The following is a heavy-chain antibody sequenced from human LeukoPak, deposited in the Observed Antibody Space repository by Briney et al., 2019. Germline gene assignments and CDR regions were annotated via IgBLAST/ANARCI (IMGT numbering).Heavy chain of an antibody. CDR3: AKPVRAARLWNLFDP. J-gene: IGHJ5*02. CDR2: ISYDGSSK. V-gene: IGHV3-30*18. Sequence: PGRSLRLSCAASGFTFSSYGMHWGRQAPGKGLGRVAVISYDGSSKYYADSVKGRFTITRDNSKPTLYLQMNSLRREHTPVYHCAKPVRAARLWNLFDPWGQGTLDTVSS. D-gene: IGHD6-6*01. CDR1: GFTFSSYG.